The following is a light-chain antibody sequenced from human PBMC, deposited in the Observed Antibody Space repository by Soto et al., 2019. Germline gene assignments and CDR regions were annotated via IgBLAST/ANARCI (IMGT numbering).Light chain of an antibody. V-gene: IGKV4-1*01. CDR2: WAS. CDR1: QSVLYSSNNKNH. CDR3: QQYYSTPPYT. Sequence: DIVLTQSPDSLAVSLGERATIDCKSSQSVLYSSNNKNHLAWYQQKPGQPPKLIIYWASTRESGVPDRFSGSGSGTDFTLPISSLQAEDVAVYYCQQYYSTPPYTFGKGTKLEIK. J-gene: IGKJ2*01.